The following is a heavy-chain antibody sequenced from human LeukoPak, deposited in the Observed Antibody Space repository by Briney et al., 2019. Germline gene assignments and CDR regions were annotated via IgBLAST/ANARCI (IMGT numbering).Heavy chain of an antibody. CDR3: ATSYSSGWYSGAFDI. CDR2: INHSGST. CDR1: GGSFSGYY. D-gene: IGHD6-19*01. V-gene: IGHV4-34*01. Sequence: SETLSLTCAVYGGSFSGYYWSWIRQPPGKGLEWIGEINHSGSTNYNPSLKSRVTISVDTSKNQFSLKLSSVTAADTAVYYCATSYSSGWYSGAFDIWGQGTMVTVSS. J-gene: IGHJ3*02.